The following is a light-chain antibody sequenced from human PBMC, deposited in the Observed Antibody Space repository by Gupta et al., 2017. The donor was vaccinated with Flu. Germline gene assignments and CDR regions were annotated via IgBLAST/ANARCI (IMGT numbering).Light chain of an antibody. CDR3: QQNGSQPAYT. J-gene: IGKJ2*01. CDR2: VAS. CDR1: QSVSSSY. Sequence: VLPQSPGPLSLSPGERATLSCRASQSVSSSYLAWYQQKPGQAPRLLIYVASSRATGIPDRCSGSGCGKDFTLTIRRREAEDVAVYYCQQNGSQPAYTFGQGTKVDIK. V-gene: IGKV3-20*01.